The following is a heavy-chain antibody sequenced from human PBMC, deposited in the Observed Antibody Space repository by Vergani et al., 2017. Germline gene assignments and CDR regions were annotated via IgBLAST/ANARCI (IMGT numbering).Heavy chain of an antibody. V-gene: IGHV3-21*01. CDR2: ISGNNDDV. CDR3: AKVGSSGEIDAFDI. CDR1: GFTFSHYS. J-gene: IGHJ3*02. Sequence: EVQLLESGGGLAQPGGSLRLSCAASGFTFSHYSMNWVRQAPGKGLEWVSSISGNNDDVYYADSVKGRFTISRDNAKNSLYLDMSSLRAEDTAVYYCAKVGSSGEIDAFDIWGQGTMVTVSS. D-gene: IGHD6-19*01.